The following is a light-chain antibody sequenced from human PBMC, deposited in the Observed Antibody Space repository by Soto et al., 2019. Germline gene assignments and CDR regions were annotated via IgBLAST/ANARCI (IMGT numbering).Light chain of an antibody. V-gene: IGLV1-40*01. Sequence: VLTQPPSVSGAPGQRVTISCSGSSCNIGAGCEVHWYRQLAGKARKLLIYANNNRPSGVPDRFSGSKSVTSASLAIAGLQAEDEADYYCQSYDTILTVFGTGTKVTVL. CDR3: QSYDTILTV. CDR1: SCNIGAGCE. J-gene: IGLJ1*01. CDR2: ANN.